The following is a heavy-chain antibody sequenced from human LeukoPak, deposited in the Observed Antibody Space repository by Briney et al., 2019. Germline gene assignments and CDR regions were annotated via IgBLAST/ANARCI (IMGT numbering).Heavy chain of an antibody. J-gene: IGHJ4*02. CDR2: IYYSGST. V-gene: IGHV4-39*01. Sequence: SETLSLTCTVSGGSISSSSYYWGWLRQPPGKGLEWIGSIYYSGSTYYNPSLKSRVTISVDTSKNQFSLKLSSVTAADTAVYYCASTPSSYYSSGWYYFDYWGQGTLVTVSS. CDR1: GGSISSSSYY. CDR3: ASTPSSYYSSGWYYFDY. D-gene: IGHD6-19*01.